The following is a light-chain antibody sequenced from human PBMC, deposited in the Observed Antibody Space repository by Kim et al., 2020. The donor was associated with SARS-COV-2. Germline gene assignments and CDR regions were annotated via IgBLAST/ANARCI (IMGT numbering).Light chain of an antibody. Sequence: SASVGDRVTISCRASQNINTWVAWYQQRPGKASALLIYKASTVENGVPSKFSGSGSETELTLTISNLQPDDFATYLCQQYSSHPHTFGQGNKLEI. V-gene: IGKV1-5*03. CDR2: KAS. J-gene: IGKJ2*01. CDR3: QQYSSHPHT. CDR1: QNINTW.